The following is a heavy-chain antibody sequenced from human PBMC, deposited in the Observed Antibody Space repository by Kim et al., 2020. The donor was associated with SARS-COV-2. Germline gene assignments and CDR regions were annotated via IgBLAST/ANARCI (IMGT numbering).Heavy chain of an antibody. D-gene: IGHD6-25*01. V-gene: IGHV4-59*11. CDR1: SGSMSSHY. CDR3: ARGLGYTVTRFYGMDV. Sequence: SETLSLTCSVSSGSMSSHYWIWIRQTPGGGLEYIGYIYFSESGITDYNPSLKNRVTISADMSKNQFSLKLDSMTAADTGVYYCARGLGYTVTRFYGMDVWGQGTTVTVSS. CDR2: IYFSESGIT. J-gene: IGHJ6*02.